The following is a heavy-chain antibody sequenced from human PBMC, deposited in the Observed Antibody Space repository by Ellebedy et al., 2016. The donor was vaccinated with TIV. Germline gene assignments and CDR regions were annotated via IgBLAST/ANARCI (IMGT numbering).Heavy chain of an antibody. CDR2: IKEDGSDK. V-gene: IGHV3-7*04. J-gene: IGHJ4*02. CDR3: ARDQWRIFDY. Sequence: GESLKISCVASGFTFSSYWMGWVRQAPGKGLEWVAKIKEDGSDKYYVDSVKGRFTISRDNAKNSLYLQMNSLRAEDTAVYYCARDQWRIFDYWGQGALVTVSS. D-gene: IGHD6-19*01. CDR1: GFTFSSYW.